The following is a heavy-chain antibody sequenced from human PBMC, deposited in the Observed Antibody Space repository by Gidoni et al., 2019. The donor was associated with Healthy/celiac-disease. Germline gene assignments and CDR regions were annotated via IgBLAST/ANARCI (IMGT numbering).Heavy chain of an antibody. D-gene: IGHD6-25*01. CDR1: GGSFSGYY. Sequence: QVQLQQWGAGLLKPSETLSLTCAGYGGSFSGYYWSWLRQPPGKGLEWIGEINHSGITNYNPSRTRPITISVCTVKNQLSLKLISVSAAETAVYYWSRGKQRLRIWGKGTLFTVSS. V-gene: IGHV4-34*01. J-gene: IGHJ4*02. CDR2: INHSGIT. CDR3: SRGKQRLRI.